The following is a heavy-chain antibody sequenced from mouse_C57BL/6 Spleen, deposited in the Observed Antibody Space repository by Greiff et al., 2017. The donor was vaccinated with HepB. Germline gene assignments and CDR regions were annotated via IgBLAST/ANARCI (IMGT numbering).Heavy chain of an antibody. CDR2: INPSSGYT. Sequence: VQLQQSGAELAKPGASVKLSCKASGYTFTSYWMHWVKQRPGQGLEWIGYINPSSGYTKYNQKFKDKATLTADKSSSTDYMQLSSLTYEDSAVYYCARNDYYYDELFAYWGQGTLVTVSA. J-gene: IGHJ3*01. CDR3: ARNDYYYDELFAY. CDR1: GYTFTSYW. D-gene: IGHD2-4*01. V-gene: IGHV1-7*01.